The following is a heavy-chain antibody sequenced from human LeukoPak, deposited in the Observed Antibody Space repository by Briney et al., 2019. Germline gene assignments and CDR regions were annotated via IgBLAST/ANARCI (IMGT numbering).Heavy chain of an antibody. J-gene: IGHJ5*02. CDR1: GFTFSSYA. V-gene: IGHV3-23*01. CDR2: ISGSGGST. D-gene: IGHD3-3*01. CDR3: AKDPRVQTNWFDP. Sequence: GGSLRLSCAASGFTFSSYAMTWVRQAPGKGLEWVSGISGSGGSTYYADSVKGRFTISRDNSKNTLYLQMHSLRAEDTAVYYCAKDPRVQTNWFDPWGQGTLVTVSS.